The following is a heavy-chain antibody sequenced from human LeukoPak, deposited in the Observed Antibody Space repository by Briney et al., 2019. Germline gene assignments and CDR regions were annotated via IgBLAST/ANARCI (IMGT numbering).Heavy chain of an antibody. D-gene: IGHD3-22*01. V-gene: IGHV4-30-4*01. Sequence: SETLSLTCTVSGGSISSGDYYWSWIRQPPGKGLEWIGYIYYSGSTYNNPSLKSRVTISVDTSKNQFSLKLSSVTAADTAVYYCARAGYYYDSSGYYEVWGQGTLVTVSS. CDR2: IYYSGST. J-gene: IGHJ4*02. CDR3: ARAGYYYDSSGYYEV. CDR1: GGSISSGDYY.